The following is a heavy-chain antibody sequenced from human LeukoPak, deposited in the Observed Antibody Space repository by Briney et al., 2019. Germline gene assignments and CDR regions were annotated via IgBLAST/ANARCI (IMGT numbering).Heavy chain of an antibody. J-gene: IGHJ5*02. CDR3: ARGRGSGHKENWFDP. CDR2: MNPNSGNT. CDR1: GYTFTTYD. Sequence: ASVKVSCKASGYTFTTYDINWVRQATGQGLEWMGWMNPNSGNTGYAQKFQGRVTMTRDTSITTAYVELSSLRSEDTAVYYCARGRGSGHKENWFDPWGQGTLVTVSS. V-gene: IGHV1-8*01. D-gene: IGHD6-19*01.